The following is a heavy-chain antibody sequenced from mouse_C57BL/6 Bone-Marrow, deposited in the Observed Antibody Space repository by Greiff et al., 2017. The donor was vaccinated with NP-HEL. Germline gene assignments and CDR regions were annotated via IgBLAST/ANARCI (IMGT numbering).Heavy chain of an antibody. V-gene: IGHV1-66*01. CDR1: GYSFTSYY. CDR2: IYPGSGNT. Sequence: VQLQQSGPELVKPGASVKISCKASGYSFTSYYIHWVKQRPGQGLEWIGWIYPGSGNTKYNEKFKSKATLTVDTSSSTAYMQLSSLTSEDSAVYYCARPNWDEDFDYWGQGTTLTVSS. CDR3: ARPNWDEDFDY. J-gene: IGHJ2*01. D-gene: IGHD4-1*01.